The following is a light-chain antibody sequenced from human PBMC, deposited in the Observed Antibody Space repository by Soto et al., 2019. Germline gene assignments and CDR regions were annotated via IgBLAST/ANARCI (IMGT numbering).Light chain of an antibody. CDR3: QQYNTWPRT. V-gene: IGKV3-15*01. CDR2: GAS. CDR1: QGIKDY. J-gene: IGKJ1*01. Sequence: EIVMTQSPATLSVSPGERATLSCRASQGIKDYVAWFQQKPGQAPRLLIYGASTRATAIPARFSGSGPGTEFTLSISSLQSEDFAVYYCQQYNTWPRTFGQGTKVDIK.